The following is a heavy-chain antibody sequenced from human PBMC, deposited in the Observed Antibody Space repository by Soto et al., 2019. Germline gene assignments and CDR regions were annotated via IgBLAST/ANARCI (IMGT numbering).Heavy chain of an antibody. CDR2: INPNSGGT. Sequence: ASVKVSCKASGYTFTGYYMHWVRQAPGQGLEWMGWINPNSGGTNYAQKFQGWVTMTRDTSISTAYMELSRLRSDDTAVYYCARDHGMGIALAGPFNYWGQGTLVIVSS. CDR1: GYTFTGYY. D-gene: IGHD6-19*01. CDR3: ARDHGMGIALAGPFNY. V-gene: IGHV1-2*04. J-gene: IGHJ4*02.